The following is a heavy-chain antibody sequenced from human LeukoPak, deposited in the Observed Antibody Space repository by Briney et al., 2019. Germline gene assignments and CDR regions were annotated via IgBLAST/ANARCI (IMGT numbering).Heavy chain of an antibody. CDR3: ARGYDSSGYYSVQWDFGFDY. CDR2: IYYSGST. J-gene: IGHJ4*02. V-gene: IGHV4-39*01. D-gene: IGHD3-22*01. CDR1: GGSISSSSYY. Sequence: SETLSLTCTVSGGSISSSSYYWGWIRQPPGKGLEWIGSIYYSGSTYYNPSLKSRFTISVDTSKNQCSLKLISVTAADTAVYYCARGYDSSGYYSVQWDFGFDYWGQGTLVTVSS.